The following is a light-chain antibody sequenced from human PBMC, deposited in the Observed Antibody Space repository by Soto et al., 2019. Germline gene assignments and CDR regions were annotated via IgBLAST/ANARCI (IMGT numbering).Light chain of an antibody. J-gene: IGKJ1*01. CDR2: GAS. CDR1: QSVSSN. CDR3: HQYNSWPLT. Sequence: EIVLTQSPATLPVSPGERATLSCRASQSVSSNLAWYKQNPGQAPRLLIYGASTRATGVPARISGSGSGTEFTLTISSLQSEDFAVYYCHQYNSWPLTFGQGTKVEIK. V-gene: IGKV3-15*01.